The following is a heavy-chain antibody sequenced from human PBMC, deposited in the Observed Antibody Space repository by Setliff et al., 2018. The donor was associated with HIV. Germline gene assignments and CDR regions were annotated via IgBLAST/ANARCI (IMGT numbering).Heavy chain of an antibody. J-gene: IGHJ5*02. CDR2: IIPISGTV. CDR1: GGTFSSYA. V-gene: IGHV1-69*05. Sequence: VASVKVSCKASGGTFSSYAISWVRQAPGQGLEWMGGIIPISGTVNYAQKFWGRVTITTHESTSTVYMELSSLRSEDTAVYYCARVRYCSGGSCYGGEYWFDPWGQGTLVTVSS. D-gene: IGHD2-15*01. CDR3: ARVRYCSGGSCYGGEYWFDP.